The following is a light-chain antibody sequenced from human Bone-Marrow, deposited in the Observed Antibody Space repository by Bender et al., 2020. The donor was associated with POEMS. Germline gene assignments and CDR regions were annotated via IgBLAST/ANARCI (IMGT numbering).Light chain of an antibody. J-gene: IGLJ2*01. V-gene: IGLV2-23*02. CDR3: CSYAGSSTFVV. CDR2: EVS. CDR1: RSDVGNYEL. Sequence: QSALTQPASVSGSPGQSITISCTGTRSDVGNYELVSWYQQPPGTAPKLIIYEVSDRPSGVSHRFSGSKSGTTASLTISGLQAEDEADYYCCSYAGSSTFVVFGGGTKLTVL.